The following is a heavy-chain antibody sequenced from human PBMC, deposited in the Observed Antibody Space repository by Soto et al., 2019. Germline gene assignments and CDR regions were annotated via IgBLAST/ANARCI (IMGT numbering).Heavy chain of an antibody. CDR2: INPNSGGT. V-gene: IGHV1-2*02. Sequence: ASVKVSCKASGYTFTGYYMHWVRHAPGQGLEWMGWINPNSGGTNYAQKFQGRVTMTRDTSISTAYMELSRLRSDDTAVYYCARNGRYCSGGSCYSRYYYYGMDVWGQGTTVTVSS. D-gene: IGHD2-15*01. CDR1: GYTFTGYY. J-gene: IGHJ6*02. CDR3: ARNGRYCSGGSCYSRYYYYGMDV.